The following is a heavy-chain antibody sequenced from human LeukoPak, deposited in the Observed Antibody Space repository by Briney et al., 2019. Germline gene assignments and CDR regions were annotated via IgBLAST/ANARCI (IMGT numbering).Heavy chain of an antibody. CDR2: IDPDGSET. Sequence: SGGSLRLPCAASGFTFSNYRMSWVRQAPGKGLEWVANIDPDGSETQYVGSVKGRFTTSRDNAKNSLYLQMNSLRAEDTAIYYCARIWYFGDNNWRYFDYWGQGTLVTVSS. V-gene: IGHV3-7*01. D-gene: IGHD1-20*01. CDR3: ARIWYFGDNNWRYFDY. J-gene: IGHJ4*02. CDR1: GFTFSNYR.